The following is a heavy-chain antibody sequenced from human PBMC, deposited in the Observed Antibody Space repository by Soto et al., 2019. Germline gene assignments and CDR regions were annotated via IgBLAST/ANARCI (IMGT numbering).Heavy chain of an antibody. CDR1: GFAFRNYA. D-gene: IGHD1-26*01. Sequence: GGSLRLSCAASGFAFRNYAIHWVRQAPGKGLEWVAVISRDGSHKYYLDSVKGRFTISRDNSKDTVNLLMNSLRDDDSAMYYCARSRNSAVADSFDFWGQGTLVTVSS. V-gene: IGHV3-30*04. CDR2: ISRDGSHK. J-gene: IGHJ4*02. CDR3: ARSRNSAVADSFDF.